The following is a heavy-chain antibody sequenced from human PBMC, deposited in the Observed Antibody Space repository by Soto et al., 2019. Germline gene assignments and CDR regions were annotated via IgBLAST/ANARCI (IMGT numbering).Heavy chain of an antibody. V-gene: IGHV4-31*03. D-gene: IGHD2-2*01. CDR3: ARVPGGCRSSSSTPWYNFGMDV. Sequence: QVQLQESGPGLVKPSQTLSLTCTVSGASIRSGGYYWSWIRQHPGKGLEWLGYIYYSGTTYYNPSLHSRISISEDTSKNHLYLKLSSLTAADTAVYYCARVPGGCRSSSSTPWYNFGMDVWGPGTTVIVSS. CDR1: GASIRSGGYY. J-gene: IGHJ6*02. CDR2: IYYSGTT.